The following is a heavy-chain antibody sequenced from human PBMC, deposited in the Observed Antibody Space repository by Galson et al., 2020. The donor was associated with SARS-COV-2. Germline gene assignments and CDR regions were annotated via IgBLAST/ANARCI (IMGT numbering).Heavy chain of an antibody. CDR3: TRDRNARSSIYFDY. Sequence: ASVKVSCTASGYRFNDYYIHWVRQAPGQGLEWMGLINPGDNDTSSAQHFRDRVLLTSDTSTSTVHMELSSLRSDDTAFYFCTRDRNARSSIYFDYWGQGTLLTVSS. V-gene: IGHV1-46*02. D-gene: IGHD6-6*01. J-gene: IGHJ4*02. CDR2: INPGDNDT. CDR1: GYRFNDYY.